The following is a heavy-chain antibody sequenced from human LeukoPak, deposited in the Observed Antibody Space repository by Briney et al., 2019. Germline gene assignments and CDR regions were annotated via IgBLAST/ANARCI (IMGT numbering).Heavy chain of an antibody. CDR3: ARVRGGSYWGIDAFDI. CDR2: ISAYNGNT. Sequence: ASVKVSCKASGYTFTSYGISWVRQAPGQGLEWMGWISAYNGNTNYAQKLQGRVTMTTDTSTSTAYTELRSLRSDDTAVYYCARVRGGSYWGIDAFDIWGQETMVTVSS. CDR1: GYTFTSYG. V-gene: IGHV1-18*01. D-gene: IGHD1-26*01. J-gene: IGHJ3*02.